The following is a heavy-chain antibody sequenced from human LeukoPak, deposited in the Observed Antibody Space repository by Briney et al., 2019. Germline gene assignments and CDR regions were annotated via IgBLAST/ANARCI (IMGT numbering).Heavy chain of an antibody. J-gene: IGHJ4*02. D-gene: IGHD6-19*01. V-gene: IGHV4-39*07. CDR1: GGSISTNYYY. CDR2: IYHTGST. CDR3: ARAIAVAGHGKFDY. Sequence: SETLSLTCSVSGGSISTNYYYWGWIRQPPGKGLEWIGSIYHTGSTNYNPSLKSRVTISVDTSKNQFSLKLSSVTAADTAVYYCARAIAVAGHGKFDYWGQGTLVTISS.